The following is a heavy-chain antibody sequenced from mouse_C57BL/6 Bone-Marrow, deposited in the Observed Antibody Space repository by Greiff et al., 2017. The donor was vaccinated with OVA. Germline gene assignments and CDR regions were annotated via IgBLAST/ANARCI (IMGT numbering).Heavy chain of an antibody. J-gene: IGHJ1*03. CDR2: ISDGGSYT. CDR1: GFTFSSYA. Sequence: DVQLVESGGGLVKPGGSLKLSCAASGFTFSSYAMSWVRQTPEKRLEWVATISDGGSYTYYPDNVKGRFTISRDNAKNNLYLQMSHLKSEDTAMYYCASWGGGYFDVWGTGTTVTVSS. V-gene: IGHV5-4*01. CDR3: ASWGGGYFDV.